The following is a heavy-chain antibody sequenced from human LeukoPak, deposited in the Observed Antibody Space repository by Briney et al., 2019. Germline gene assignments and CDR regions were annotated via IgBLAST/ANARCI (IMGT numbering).Heavy chain of an antibody. V-gene: IGHV3-7*01. CDR3: ARLREIPVFGVVTKSTSYFDY. J-gene: IGHJ4*02. D-gene: IGHD3-3*01. CDR2: IKQDGSEK. Sequence: GGSLRLSCAASGFTFSSYWMSWVRQAPGQGLEWVANIKQDGSEKYYLDSVKGRFTISRDNAKNSLYLQMNSLRAEDTAVYYCARLREIPVFGVVTKSTSYFDYWGQGTLVTVSS. CDR1: GFTFSSYW.